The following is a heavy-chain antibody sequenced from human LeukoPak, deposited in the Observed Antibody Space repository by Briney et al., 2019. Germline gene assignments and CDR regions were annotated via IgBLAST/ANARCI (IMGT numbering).Heavy chain of an antibody. CDR2: IYYSGST. CDR3: AREDWAMVRGIDYEYYYMDV. V-gene: IGHV4-39*07. J-gene: IGHJ6*03. D-gene: IGHD3-10*01. Sequence: PSETLSLTCTVSGGSISSSSYYWGWIRQPPGKGLEWIGSIYYSGSTYYNPSLKSRVTISVDTSKKKFSLKLSSVTAADTAVYYCAREDWAMVRGIDYEYYYMDVWGKGTTVTVSS. CDR1: GGSISSSSYY.